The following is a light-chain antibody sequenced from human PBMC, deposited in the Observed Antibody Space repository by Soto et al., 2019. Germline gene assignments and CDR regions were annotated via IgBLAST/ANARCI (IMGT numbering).Light chain of an antibody. Sequence: DIQMTQSPSSLSASVGDRVTIACRASRSITTYINWYQQRPGKAPKLLIYAASSLQSGVPSRFSGSGSGTEFTLTISSLQPEDFATYYCQKSYSLPPPWTFGQGTKVEIK. CDR1: RSITTY. J-gene: IGKJ1*01. CDR3: QKSYSLPPPWT. CDR2: AAS. V-gene: IGKV1-39*01.